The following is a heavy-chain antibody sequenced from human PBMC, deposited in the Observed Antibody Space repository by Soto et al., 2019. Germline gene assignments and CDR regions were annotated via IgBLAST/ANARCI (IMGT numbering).Heavy chain of an antibody. J-gene: IGHJ5*02. CDR2: TYYRSKWYN. Sequence: PSQTLSLTCAISGDSVSSNSAAWNWIRQSPSRGLEWLGRTYYRSKWYNDYAVSVKSRITINPDTPKNQFSLQLNSVTPEDTAVSYCARASSIADRLLVYNWFDPWGQGTLVTVSS. V-gene: IGHV6-1*01. D-gene: IGHD6-6*01. CDR3: ARASSIADRLLVYNWFDP. CDR1: GDSVSSNSAA.